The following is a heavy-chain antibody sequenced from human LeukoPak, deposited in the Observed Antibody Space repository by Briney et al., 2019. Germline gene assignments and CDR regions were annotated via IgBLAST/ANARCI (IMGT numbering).Heavy chain of an antibody. V-gene: IGHV4-38-2*01. CDR1: GYSISSGYY. D-gene: IGHD2-15*01. CDR3: ATPNCSGGSCYTYYFDY. Sequence: PSETLSLTCAVSGYSISSGYYWGWIRQPPGKGLEWIGSIYHSGSTYYNPSLKSRVTISVDTSKNQFSLKLSSVTAADTAVYYCATPNCSGGSCYTYYFDYWGLGTLVTVSS. CDR2: IYHSGST. J-gene: IGHJ4*02.